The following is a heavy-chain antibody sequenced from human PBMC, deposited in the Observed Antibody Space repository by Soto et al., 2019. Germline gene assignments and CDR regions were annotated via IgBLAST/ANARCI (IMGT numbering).Heavy chain of an antibody. CDR1: GYTFTSYA. CDR3: ARTEPGIAAAGLDWFDP. J-gene: IGHJ5*02. CDR2: INAGNGNT. V-gene: IGHV1-3*01. Sequence: ASVKVSCKASGYTFTSYAMHWVRQAPGQRLEWMGWINAGNGNTKYSQKFQGRVTITRDTSASTAYMELSSLRSEDTAVYYCARTEPGIAAAGLDWFDPWGQGTLVTVSS. D-gene: IGHD6-13*01.